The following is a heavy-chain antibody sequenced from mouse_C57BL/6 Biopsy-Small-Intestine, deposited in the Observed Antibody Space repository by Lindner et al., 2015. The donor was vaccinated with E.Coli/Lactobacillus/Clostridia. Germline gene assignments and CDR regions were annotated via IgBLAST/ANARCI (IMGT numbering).Heavy chain of an antibody. Sequence: VQLQESGAELVRPGSSVKMSCKTSGYTFTSYGINWVKQRPGQGLEWIGYIYIGNGFTEYNENFRGKATLTSDTSSSTVYMQLSSLTSEDSAIYFCARSGYYDKDYFDYWGQGTTLTVSS. D-gene: IGHD2-4*01. V-gene: IGHV1-58*01. CDR2: IYIGNGFT. J-gene: IGHJ2*01. CDR1: GYTFTSYG. CDR3: ARSGYYDKDYFDY.